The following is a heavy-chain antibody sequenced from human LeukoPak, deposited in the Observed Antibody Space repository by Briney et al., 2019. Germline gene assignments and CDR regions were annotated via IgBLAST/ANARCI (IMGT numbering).Heavy chain of an antibody. D-gene: IGHD5-24*01. CDR2: ISSSSSTI. V-gene: IGHV3-48*01. Sequence: GGSLRLSCAASGFTFSSYSMNWVRQAPGKGLERVSYISSSSSTIYYADSVKGRFTISRDNSKNTVYLHMNSLRVDDTAVYYCARETFTIPFDYWGQGTLVTVSS. J-gene: IGHJ4*02. CDR3: ARETFTIPFDY. CDR1: GFTFSSYS.